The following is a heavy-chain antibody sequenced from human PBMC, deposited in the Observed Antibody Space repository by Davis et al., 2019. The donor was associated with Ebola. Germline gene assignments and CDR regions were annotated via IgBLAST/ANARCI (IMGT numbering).Heavy chain of an antibody. J-gene: IGHJ6*02. CDR2: IWYDGNIQ. D-gene: IGHD4-23*01. CDR3: ARDRTPTPNNYNYGMDV. CDR1: GFIFSTHA. Sequence: PGGSLRLSCAASGFIFSTHAMHWARQAPGKGLEWVSIIWYDGNIQYYADSVKGRFTISRDNSKNTLYLQLSSLRADDTGVYYCARDRTPTPNNYNYGMDVWGQGTTVTVSS. V-gene: IGHV3-33*01.